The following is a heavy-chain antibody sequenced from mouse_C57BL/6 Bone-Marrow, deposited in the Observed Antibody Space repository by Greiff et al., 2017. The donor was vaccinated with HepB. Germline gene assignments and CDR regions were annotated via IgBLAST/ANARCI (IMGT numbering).Heavy chain of an antibody. J-gene: IGHJ4*01. CDR2: INPNNGGT. D-gene: IGHD1-1*01. CDR1: GYTFTDYN. Sequence: VQLQQSGPELVKPGASVKIPCKASGYTFTDYNMDWVKQSHGKSLEWIGDINPNNGGTSSTQKFKGKATWTVDKSSSTAYMELRSLTSEDTAVYYCATGHYYGSSPCAMDYWGQGTSVTVSS. V-gene: IGHV1-18*01. CDR3: ATGHYYGSSPCAMDY.